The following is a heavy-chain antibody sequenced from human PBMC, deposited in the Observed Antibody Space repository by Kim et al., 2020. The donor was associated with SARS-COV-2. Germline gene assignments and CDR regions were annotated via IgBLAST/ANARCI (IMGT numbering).Heavy chain of an antibody. CDR2: MNPNSGNT. D-gene: IGHD3-10*01. V-gene: IGHV1-8*01. CDR3: AREGWSTMVWGARPNWFDP. CDR1: GYTFTSYD. J-gene: IGHJ5*02. Sequence: ASVKVSCKASGYTFTSYDINWVRQATGQGLEWMGWMNPNSGNTGYAQKFQGRVTMTRNTSISTAYMELSSLRSEDTAVYYCAREGWSTMVWGARPNWFDPWGQRGQVTDSS.